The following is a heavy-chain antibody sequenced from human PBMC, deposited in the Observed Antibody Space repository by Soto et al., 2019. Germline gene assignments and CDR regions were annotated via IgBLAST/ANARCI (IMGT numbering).Heavy chain of an antibody. CDR2: VSGSGGST. CDR1: GFTFSSYA. V-gene: IGHV3-23*01. Sequence: EVQVLESGGGLVQPGGSLRLSCVASGFTFSSYAMSWVRQAPGKGLEWVSFVSGSGGSTDYAASVKGRFTISRDNAGSTLYLQLKSLRAEDTAMYYCAKMSLQLGLPFDYWGQGTLVTVSS. J-gene: IGHJ4*02. CDR3: AKMSLQLGLPFDY. D-gene: IGHD6-13*01.